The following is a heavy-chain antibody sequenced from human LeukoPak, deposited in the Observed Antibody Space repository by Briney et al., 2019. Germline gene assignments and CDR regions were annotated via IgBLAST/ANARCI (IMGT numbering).Heavy chain of an antibody. Sequence: GESLKISCKGSGYSSTSYWIGWVRQMPGKGLEWMGIIYPGDSDTRYSPSFQGQVTISADKSISTAYLQWSSLKASDTAMYYCARPSYYYDSSGYYAYWGQGTLVTVSS. J-gene: IGHJ4*02. V-gene: IGHV5-51*01. D-gene: IGHD3-22*01. CDR1: GYSSTSYW. CDR2: IYPGDSDT. CDR3: ARPSYYYDSSGYYAY.